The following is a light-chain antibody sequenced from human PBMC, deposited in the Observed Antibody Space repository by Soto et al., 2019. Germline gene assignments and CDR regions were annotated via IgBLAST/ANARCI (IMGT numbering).Light chain of an antibody. CDR1: QSVSNY. CDR2: DAS. CDR3: QQRRNWPPFT. J-gene: IGKJ5*01. V-gene: IGKV3-11*01. Sequence: IVLTQSAATLSFATEQRATRSCGSSQSVSNYLAWYQQKPGQAPRLLIYDASNRATDIPARFSGSGSGTDFTLTISSLEPEDFAVYYCQQRRNWPPFTFGQGTRLEI.